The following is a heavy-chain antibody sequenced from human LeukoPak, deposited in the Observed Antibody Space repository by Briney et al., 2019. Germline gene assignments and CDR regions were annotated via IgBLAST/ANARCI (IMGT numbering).Heavy chain of an antibody. CDR2: INPSGGSA. J-gene: IGHJ4*02. D-gene: IGHD6-19*01. CDR1: GYTFTVYY. Sequence: ASVKVSCKASGYTFTVYYMHWVRQAPGQGLEWMGIINPSGGSATYAQKFQGRVTMTRDTSTSTVYMEVSSLRSEDTAVYYCARARLGSSASADCWGQGTLVTVSS. CDR3: ARARLGSSASADC. V-gene: IGHV1-46*01.